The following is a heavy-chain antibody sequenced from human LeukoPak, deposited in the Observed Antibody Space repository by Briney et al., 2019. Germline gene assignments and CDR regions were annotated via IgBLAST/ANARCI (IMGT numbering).Heavy chain of an antibody. D-gene: IGHD6-19*01. CDR1: GFPFDDYA. CDR3: AKDSSSGWYGY. J-gene: IGHJ4*02. V-gene: IGHV3-43*02. Sequence: PGGSLRLSCAASGFPFDDYAMHWVRHVPGKGLEWVSLISGDGGSTYYADSVKGRFTISRDNSKNSLYLQMNSLKIEDSALYYCAKDSSSGWYGYWGQGTLVTASS. CDR2: ISGDGGST.